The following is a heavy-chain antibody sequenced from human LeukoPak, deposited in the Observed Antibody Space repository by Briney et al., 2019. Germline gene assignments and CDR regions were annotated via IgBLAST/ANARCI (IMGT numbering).Heavy chain of an antibody. J-gene: IGHJ3*02. Sequence: GRSLRLSCAASGFTFSSYAMHWVRQAPGKGLEWVAVISYDGSNKYYADSVKGRFTISRDNSKNTLYLQMNSLRAEDTAVYYCARDLDSSGYLETEAFDIWGQGTMVTVSS. CDR1: GFTFSSYA. CDR3: ARDLDSSGYLETEAFDI. CDR2: ISYDGSNK. V-gene: IGHV3-30-3*01. D-gene: IGHD3-22*01.